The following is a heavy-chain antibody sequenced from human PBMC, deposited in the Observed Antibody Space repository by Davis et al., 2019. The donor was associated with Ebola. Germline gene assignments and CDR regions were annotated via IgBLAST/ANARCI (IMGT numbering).Heavy chain of an antibody. J-gene: IGHJ4*02. CDR1: GYTFTSYY. Sequence: AASVKVSCKASGYTFTSYYMHWVRQAPGQGLEWMGIINPSGGSTSYAQKFQGRVTMTRDTSTSTAYMELRSLRSDDTAVYYCARGIAARPVDYWGQGTLVTVSS. CDR2: INPSGGST. V-gene: IGHV1-46*01. CDR3: ARGIAARPVDY. D-gene: IGHD6-6*01.